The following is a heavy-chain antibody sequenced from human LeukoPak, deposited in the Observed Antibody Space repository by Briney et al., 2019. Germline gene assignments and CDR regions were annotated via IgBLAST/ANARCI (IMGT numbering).Heavy chain of an antibody. D-gene: IGHD4-23*01. CDR2: IKSDGSSS. J-gene: IGHJ4*02. CDR1: GFTFSNYW. CDR3: VRDLDLGGYSSFEY. Sequence: GGSLRLSCAASGFTFSNYWMSWVRQAPGKGLVWVSRIKSDGSSSTYADSLKGRFTISRDSAKNSLYLQMNTLRAEDTAVYYCVRDLDLGGYSSFEYWGQGTLVTVSS. V-gene: IGHV3-74*01.